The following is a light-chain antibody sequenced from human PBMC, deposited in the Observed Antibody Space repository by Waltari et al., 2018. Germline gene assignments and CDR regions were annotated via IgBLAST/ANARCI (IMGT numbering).Light chain of an antibody. V-gene: IGKV4-1*01. CDR3: QQSYTTPLT. Sequence: DIVMTQSQESLAVSLGGRATIHCKPSQSLLYRPNNQNYLTWYQRKPGQPPKLLISWASTRESGVPDRFSGSGSGTDFTLTISSLQAEDVAVYYCQQSYTTPLTFGGGTRVEIK. J-gene: IGKJ4*01. CDR1: QSLLYRPNNQNY. CDR2: WAS.